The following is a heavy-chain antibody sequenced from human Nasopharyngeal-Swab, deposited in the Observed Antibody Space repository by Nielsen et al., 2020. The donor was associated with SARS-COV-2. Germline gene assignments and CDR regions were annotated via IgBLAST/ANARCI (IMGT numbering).Heavy chain of an antibody. CDR3: ARVARRGFDY. Sequence: GGSLRLSCATSGFTFSPYTMTWVRQAPGKGLQWISYITSGNSVQYADSVRGRFTISRDNAKNSLYLQMNSLTAEDTAVYYCARVARRGFDYWGQGTLVTVSS. D-gene: IGHD1-26*01. CDR2: ITSGNSV. V-gene: IGHV3-48*04. J-gene: IGHJ4*02. CDR1: GFTFSPYT.